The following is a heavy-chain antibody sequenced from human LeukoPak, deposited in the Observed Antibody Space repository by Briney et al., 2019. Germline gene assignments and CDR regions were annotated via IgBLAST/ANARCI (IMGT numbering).Heavy chain of an antibody. Sequence: GGSLRLSCAASGFTFSSYWMSWVRQAPGKGLEWVANIKQDGSEKYYVDSVKGLFTISRDNAKNSLYLQMNSLRAEDTAVYYCARDPGYYDSSGYYYYWFDPWGQGTLVTVSS. V-gene: IGHV3-7*01. J-gene: IGHJ5*02. CDR1: GFTFSSYW. CDR3: ARDPGYYDSSGYYYYWFDP. D-gene: IGHD3-22*01. CDR2: IKQDGSEK.